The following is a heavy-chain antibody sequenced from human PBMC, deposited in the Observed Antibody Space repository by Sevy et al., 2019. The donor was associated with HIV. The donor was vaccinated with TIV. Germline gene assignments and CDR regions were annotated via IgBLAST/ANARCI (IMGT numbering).Heavy chain of an antibody. CDR3: ARGGGAVVTPVIDN. D-gene: IGHD2-21*02. Sequence: ASVKVSCEVSGDTFSSYTIIWVRQAPGQGLEWMGAIVPGVGVADYAQAFQGKVTITADKSTYTAYMKLNSLTSEDTAVYYCARGGGAVVTPVIDNWGQGTLVTVSS. V-gene: IGHV1-69*10. CDR1: GDTFSSYT. CDR2: IVPGVGVA. J-gene: IGHJ4*02.